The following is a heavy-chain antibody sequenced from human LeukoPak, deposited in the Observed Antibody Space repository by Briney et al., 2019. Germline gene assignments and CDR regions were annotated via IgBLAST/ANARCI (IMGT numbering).Heavy chain of an antibody. CDR3: ARAPEGLTYGMDV. CDR1: GFTVSSNY. Sequence: QPGGSLRLSCAASGFTVSSNYMSWVRQAPGKGLEWVSVIYSGGSTYYADSVKGRFTISRDNSKNTLYLQMNNLRAEDTAVYYCARAPEGLTYGMDVWGKGTTVTVSS. D-gene: IGHD1-14*01. J-gene: IGHJ6*04. V-gene: IGHV3-53*01. CDR2: IYSGGST.